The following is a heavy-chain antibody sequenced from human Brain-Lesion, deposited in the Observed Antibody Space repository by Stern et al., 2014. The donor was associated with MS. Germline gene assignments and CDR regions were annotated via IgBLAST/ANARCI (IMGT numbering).Heavy chain of an antibody. CDR3: ARGAGVFDS. J-gene: IGHJ4*02. CDR1: GGSIGRSSYY. CDR2: IFYTGST. V-gene: IGHV4-39*02. Sequence: QVQLQQWGPGLVKPSETLSLTCTVSGGSIGRSSYYWGWIRQPPGKGLEWIGNIFYTGSTFYDPSLKSRVTISVDTSNNHFSLSLTSVTAADTAVYYCARGAGVFDSWGQGTLVTVSP. D-gene: IGHD6-19*01.